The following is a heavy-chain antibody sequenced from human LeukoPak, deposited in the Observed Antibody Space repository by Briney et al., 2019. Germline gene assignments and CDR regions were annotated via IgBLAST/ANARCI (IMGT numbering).Heavy chain of an antibody. CDR2: IYVDGRTT. V-gene: IGHV3-74*01. Sequence: GGSLRLSCAASGFTVSSNYMSWVRQPPGKGLVWVSRIYVDGRTTNYADSVKGRFTISRDNAKNTVYLEMNSLSVEDTATYYCIRDFRSADLWGQGTLVTVTS. CDR3: IRDFRSADL. J-gene: IGHJ5*02. CDR1: GFTVSSNY.